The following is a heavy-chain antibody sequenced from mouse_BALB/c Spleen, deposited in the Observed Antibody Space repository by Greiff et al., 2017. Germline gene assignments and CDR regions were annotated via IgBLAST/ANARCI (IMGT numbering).Heavy chain of an antibody. J-gene: IGHJ4*01. D-gene: IGHD2-3*01. V-gene: IGHV1-69*02. CDR1: GYTFTSYW. CDR2: IYPSDSYT. CDR3: TRSEGYFYAMDY. Sequence: QVQLQQPGAELVRPGASVKLSCKASGYTFTSYWINWVKQRPGQGLEWIGNIYPSDSYTNYNQKFKDKATLTVHKSSSTAYMQLSSPTSEDSAVYYCTRSEGYFYAMDYWGQGTSVTVSS.